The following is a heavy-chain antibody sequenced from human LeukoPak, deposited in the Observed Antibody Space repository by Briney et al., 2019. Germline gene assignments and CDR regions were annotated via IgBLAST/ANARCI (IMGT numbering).Heavy chain of an antibody. CDR3: ARDRYDILTGYYDVWYFDY. CDR1: RFTFSDYY. D-gene: IGHD3-9*01. J-gene: IGHJ4*02. Sequence: PGGTLRPSCAPSRFTFSDYYMSWIRQAPGPGLEWVTYISSCSSYTNYADSVKGRFTISRDNAKNSLYLQMNSLRAEDTAVYYCARDRYDILTGYYDVWYFDYWGQGTLVTVSS. V-gene: IGHV3-11*05. CDR2: ISSCSSYT.